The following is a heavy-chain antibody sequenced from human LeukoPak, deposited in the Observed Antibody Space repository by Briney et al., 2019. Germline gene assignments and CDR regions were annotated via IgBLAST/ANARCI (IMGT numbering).Heavy chain of an antibody. Sequence: SETLSLTCTVSGGSISSCTYSWGWIRQPPGKGLEWIGSISCSGSTYYNPSLKSRVTISVDTSKNQFSLYLDSVTAADTAVYDCARDWNRYAYWGQGTLVTVSS. D-gene: IGHD1-1*01. CDR1: GGSISSCTYS. V-gene: IGHV4-39*07. CDR2: ISCSGST. CDR3: ARDWNRYAY. J-gene: IGHJ4*02.